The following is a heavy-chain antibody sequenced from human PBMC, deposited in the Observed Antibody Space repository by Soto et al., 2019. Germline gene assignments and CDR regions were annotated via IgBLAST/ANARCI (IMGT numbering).Heavy chain of an antibody. V-gene: IGHV4-59*01. D-gene: IGHD3-16*01. CDR2: GST. Sequence: GSTNYTPSLKSRVTISVDTSENQFSLKLTSVTAADTAVYYCARSYGWAFDIWGQGTMVTVSS. J-gene: IGHJ3*02. CDR3: ARSYGWAFDI.